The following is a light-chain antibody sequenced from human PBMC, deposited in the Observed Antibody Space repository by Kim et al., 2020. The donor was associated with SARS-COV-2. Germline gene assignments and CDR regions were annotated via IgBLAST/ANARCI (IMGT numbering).Light chain of an antibody. CDR1: TGAVTKTHH. V-gene: IGLV7-46*01. Sequence: PGGKVTLTCGSSTGAVTKTHHHYWLQQKPGQAPKTLIFETSNKPSWTPARFSGSLLGGKAALTLSGAQHEDESDYYCLLSYSGFRVFGGGTQLTVL. CDR3: LLSYSGFRV. CDR2: ETS. J-gene: IGLJ3*02.